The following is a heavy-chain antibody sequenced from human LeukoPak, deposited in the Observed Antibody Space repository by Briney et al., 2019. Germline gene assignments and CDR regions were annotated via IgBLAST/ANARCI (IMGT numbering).Heavy chain of an antibody. J-gene: IGHJ4*02. Sequence: GGSLRLSCAVSGFTFSSYAMSWVRQAPGKGLEWVSGISGSAKSTYYADSVKGRFTISRDNSKNTMYLQMKSLRAEDTAEYFCAKDGYYYDSSGYYDGGYFDYWGQGTLVTVSS. CDR3: AKDGYYYDSSGYYDGGYFDY. CDR1: GFTFSSYA. CDR2: ISGSAKST. V-gene: IGHV3-23*01. D-gene: IGHD3-22*01.